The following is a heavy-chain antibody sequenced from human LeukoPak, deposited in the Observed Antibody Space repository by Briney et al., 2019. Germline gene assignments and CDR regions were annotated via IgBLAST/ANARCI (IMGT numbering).Heavy chain of an antibody. Sequence: GGSLRLSCAASGFTFSSYAMSWVRQAPGKGLEWVSAISGSGGSTYYADSVKGRFTISRDNSKNTLYLQMNSLRAEDTALYYCAKDMGKYVEPYSIVVVPAANGGFDYWGQGTLVTVSS. CDR3: AKDMGKYVEPYSIVVVPAANGGFDY. J-gene: IGHJ4*02. CDR2: ISGSGGST. D-gene: IGHD2-2*01. V-gene: IGHV3-23*01. CDR1: GFTFSSYA.